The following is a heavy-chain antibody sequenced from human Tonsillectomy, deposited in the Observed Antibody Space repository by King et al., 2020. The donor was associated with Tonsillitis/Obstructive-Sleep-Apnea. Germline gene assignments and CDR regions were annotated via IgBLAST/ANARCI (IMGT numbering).Heavy chain of an antibody. CDR3: ASSRFGGWFDP. J-gene: IGHJ5*02. D-gene: IGHD3-16*01. CDR1: GFTFSSYE. Sequence: VQLVESGGGLVQPGGSLRVSCAASGFTFSSYEMNWVRQAPGKGLEWVSYISSSGSTIYYADSVKGRFTISRDNAKNSLYLQMNRLRAEDTAVYHCASSRFGGWFDPWGQGTLVTVSS. CDR2: ISSSGSTI. V-gene: IGHV3-48*03.